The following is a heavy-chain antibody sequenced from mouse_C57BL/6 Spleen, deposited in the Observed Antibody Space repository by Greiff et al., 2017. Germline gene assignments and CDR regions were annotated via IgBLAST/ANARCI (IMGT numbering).Heavy chain of an antibody. CDR2: INPSSGYT. J-gene: IGHJ3*01. CDR3: ANDVPSWFAY. CDR1: GYTFTSYT. D-gene: IGHD2-3*01. V-gene: IGHV1-4*01. Sequence: QVQLQQSGAELARPGASVKMSCKASGYTFTSYTLHWVKQRPGQGLEWIGYINPSSGYTKYNQKFKDKATLTADKSSSTAYMQLSSLTSEDSAVYYCANDVPSWFAYWGQGTLVTVSA.